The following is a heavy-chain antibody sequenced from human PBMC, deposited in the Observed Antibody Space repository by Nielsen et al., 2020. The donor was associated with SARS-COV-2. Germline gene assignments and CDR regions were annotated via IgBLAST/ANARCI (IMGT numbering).Heavy chain of an antibody. CDR3: ARGNGWGSYFDY. V-gene: IGHV3-30*01. D-gene: IGHD7-27*01. Sequence: DSVKGRFTISRDNSKNTLYLQINSLRAEDTAVYYCARGNGWGSYFDYWGQGTLVIVSS. J-gene: IGHJ4*02.